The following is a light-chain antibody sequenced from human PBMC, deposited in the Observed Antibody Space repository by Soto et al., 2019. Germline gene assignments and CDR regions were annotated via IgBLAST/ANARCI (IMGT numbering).Light chain of an antibody. CDR1: QSIVDS. CDR3: QQYNSYWT. Sequence: DIQMTQSPSTLSASVGDRVTIACRASQSIVDSLAWYQQKPGKAPKLLIYKACSLESVDPSRFSGSGSGTEFTLTISSLQPDDFATYYCQQYNSYWTFGQGTKVEIK. V-gene: IGKV1-5*03. CDR2: KAC. J-gene: IGKJ1*01.